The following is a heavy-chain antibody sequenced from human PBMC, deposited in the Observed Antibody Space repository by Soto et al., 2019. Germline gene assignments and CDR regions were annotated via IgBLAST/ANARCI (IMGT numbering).Heavy chain of an antibody. CDR2: IYYSGST. Sequence: SETLSLTCTVSGGSISSGDYYWSWIRQPPRKGLEWIGYIYYSGSTYYNPSLKSRVTISVDTSKNQFSLKLSSVTAADTAVYYCARYSGYEGLRFDPWGQGTLVTVSS. V-gene: IGHV4-30-4*01. CDR3: ARYSGYEGLRFDP. CDR1: GGSISSGDYY. J-gene: IGHJ5*02. D-gene: IGHD5-12*01.